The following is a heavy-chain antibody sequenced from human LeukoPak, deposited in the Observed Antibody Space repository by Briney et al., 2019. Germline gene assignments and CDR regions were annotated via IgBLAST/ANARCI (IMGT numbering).Heavy chain of an antibody. CDR1: GFTFSTFG. J-gene: IGHJ5*02. Sequence: GGSLRLSCAASGFTFSTFGMHWVRQAPGKGLEWVAFIRYDGSNQYYEDSVKGRFTISRDNSKNKVYLEMSRLRPGDSALYYCVKDDFYDATEAWGRGTLVTVSS. D-gene: IGHD3-22*01. CDR2: IRYDGSNQ. V-gene: IGHV3-30*02. CDR3: VKDDFYDATEA.